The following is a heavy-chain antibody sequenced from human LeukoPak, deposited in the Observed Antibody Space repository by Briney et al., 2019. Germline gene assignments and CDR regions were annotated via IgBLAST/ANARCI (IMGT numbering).Heavy chain of an antibody. J-gene: IGHJ4*02. CDR1: GGSINNYY. Sequence: PSETLSLTCTVSGGSINNYYWSWFRQPPGKTLEWVGYIYYTGTTNYNPSLTSRITMSVDTSKNQFSLKLSSVTAADTAVYYCARHGGEVATITGYWGQGTLVTVSS. D-gene: IGHD5-12*01. V-gene: IGHV4-59*08. CDR3: ARHGGEVATITGY. CDR2: IYYTGTT.